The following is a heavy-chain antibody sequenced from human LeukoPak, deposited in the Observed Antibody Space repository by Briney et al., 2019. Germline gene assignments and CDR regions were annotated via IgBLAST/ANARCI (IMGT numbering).Heavy chain of an antibody. CDR3: VRQDMGSGCIDY. D-gene: IGHD6-19*01. J-gene: IGHJ4*02. CDR1: GGSIGSSRYY. Sequence: SQTLSLTCTVCGGSIGSSRYYWGWIRQPPGKGLEWIGSIYYSGSTYYNPSLKSRVTISVDTSKNQFSLKLSSVTAADTAVFYCVRQDMGSGCIDYWGQGTLVTLSS. V-gene: IGHV4-39*01. CDR2: IYYSGST.